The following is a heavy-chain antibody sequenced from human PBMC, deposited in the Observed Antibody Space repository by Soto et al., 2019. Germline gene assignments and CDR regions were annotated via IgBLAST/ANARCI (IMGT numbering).Heavy chain of an antibody. D-gene: IGHD3-22*01. J-gene: IGHJ4*02. V-gene: IGHV4-31*03. CDR2: IYYSGST. CDR1: GGSISSGGYY. CDR3: ARYYYDSSGYYFDY. Sequence: SETLSLTCTVSGGSISSGGYYWSWIRQHPGKGLEWIGYIYYSGSTYYNPSLKSRITISVDTSKNQFSLKLSSVTAADTAVYYCARYYYDSSGYYFDYWGQGTLVTVSS.